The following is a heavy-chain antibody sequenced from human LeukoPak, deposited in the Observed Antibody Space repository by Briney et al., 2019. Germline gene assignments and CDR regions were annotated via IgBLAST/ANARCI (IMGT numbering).Heavy chain of an antibody. V-gene: IGHV3-21*01. Sequence: PGGSLRLSCAASGFAFSSYSMNWVRQAPGKGLEWVSSISSSSSYIYYADSVKGRFTISRDNAKNSLYLQMNSLRAEDTAVYYCARDLGGAFDIWGQGTMVTVSS. CDR2: ISSSSSYI. J-gene: IGHJ3*02. CDR3: ARDLGGAFDI. CDR1: GFAFSSYS. D-gene: IGHD3-10*01.